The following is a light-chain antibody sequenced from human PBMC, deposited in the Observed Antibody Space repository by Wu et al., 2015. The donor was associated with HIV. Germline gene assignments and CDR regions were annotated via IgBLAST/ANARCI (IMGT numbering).Light chain of an antibody. J-gene: IGKJ3*01. CDR2: AAS. Sequence: DIQMTQSPSSLSASVGDRVTITCRASQNIGFYLSWYQQKPGKAPKLLVYAASTLQSGVPSRFSGSGSGTEFTLTISSLQPDDFATYYCQQYNSYPFTFGPGTKVDIK. V-gene: IGKV1-9*01. CDR1: QNIGFY. CDR3: QQYNSYPFT.